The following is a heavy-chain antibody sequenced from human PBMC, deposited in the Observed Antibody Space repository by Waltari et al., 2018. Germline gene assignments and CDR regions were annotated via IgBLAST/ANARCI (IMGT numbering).Heavy chain of an antibody. CDR2: INHSGST. D-gene: IGHD5-18*01. CDR3: ARHPSSYGLYYYYYYGMDV. V-gene: IGHV4-34*01. CDR1: GGSFSGYY. J-gene: IGHJ6*02. Sequence: QVQLQQWGAGLLKPSETLSLTCAVYGGSFSGYYWSWIRQPPGKGLEWIGEINHSGSTNYNPSLKSRVTISVDTSKNQFSLKLSSMTAADTAVYYCARHPSSYGLYYYYYYGMDVWGQGTTVTVSS.